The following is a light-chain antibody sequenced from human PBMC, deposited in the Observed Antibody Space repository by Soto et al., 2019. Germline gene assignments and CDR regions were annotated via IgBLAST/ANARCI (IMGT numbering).Light chain of an antibody. CDR1: SGHSTYA. Sequence: QSVLTQSPSASASLGASVKRTCTLSSGHSTYAITWHPQQPEKGPRYLMKVNSDGSHRKGGGIPDRFSGSSSGAERYLTISSLPSEDEADYYCQTWGTGIQVVFGGGTQLTV. J-gene: IGLJ2*01. V-gene: IGLV4-69*01. CDR2: VNSDGSH. CDR3: QTWGTGIQVV.